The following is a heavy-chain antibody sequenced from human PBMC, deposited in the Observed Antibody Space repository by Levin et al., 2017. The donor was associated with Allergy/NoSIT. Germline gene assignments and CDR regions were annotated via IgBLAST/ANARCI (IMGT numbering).Heavy chain of an antibody. CDR1: GGSISTYY. D-gene: IGHD5-18*01. CDR2: IYYSGST. V-gene: IGHV4-59*01. CDR3: ARELGSGYSYGMDV. Sequence: SETLSLTCTVSGGSISTYYWTWIRQPPGKGLEWIGWIYYSGSTKYNPSLNSRVTISLDTSKNQFSLKVTSVTAADTAVYYCARELGSGYSYGMDVWGQGTTVTVSS. J-gene: IGHJ6*02.